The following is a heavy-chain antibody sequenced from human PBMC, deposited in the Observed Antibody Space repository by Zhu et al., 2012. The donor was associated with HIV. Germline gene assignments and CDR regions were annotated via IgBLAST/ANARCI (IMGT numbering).Heavy chain of an antibody. CDR1: GYSISSGYY. CDR3: ATNPPRPMVRGVSGFDP. J-gene: IGHJ5*02. D-gene: IGHD3-10*01. V-gene: IGHV4-38-2*01. Sequence: QVQLQESGPGLVKPSETLSLTCAVSGYSISSGYYWGWIRQPPGKGLEWIGSIYHSGSTYYNPSLKSRVTISVDTSKNQFSLKLSSVTAADTAVYYCATNPPRPMVRGVSGFDPWGQGTLVTVSS. CDR2: IYHSGST.